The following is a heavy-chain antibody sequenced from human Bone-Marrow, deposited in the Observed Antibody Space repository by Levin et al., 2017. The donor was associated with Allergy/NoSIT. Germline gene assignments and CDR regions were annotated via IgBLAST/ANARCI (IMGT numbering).Heavy chain of an antibody. J-gene: IGHJ4*02. D-gene: IGHD6-19*01. V-gene: IGHV3-23*01. CDR1: GFTFSSYG. Sequence: GESPKISCAASGFTFSSYGMSWVRQAPGKGLEWLSLISGSGSNTYYGDSVKGRFTISRDNSKNTLYLQMNSLRAEDTAVYYCAKSRWLEKTTLDYWGQGSLVTVSS. CDR2: ISGSGSNT. CDR3: AKSRWLEKTTLDY.